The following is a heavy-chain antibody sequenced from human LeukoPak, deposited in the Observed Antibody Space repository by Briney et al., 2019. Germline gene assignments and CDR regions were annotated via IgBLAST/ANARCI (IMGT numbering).Heavy chain of an antibody. CDR2: ISINGGTI. V-gene: IGHV3-23*01. CDR1: GFTFSNYA. J-gene: IGHJ4*02. CDR3: ARAAPDTTYFDS. Sequence: PGGSLRLSCAASGFTFSNYAMGWVRQAPGKGLEWVSAISINGGTIYYADSVKGRFTTSRDNSKNTLYLQVNSLRAVDTAVYFCARAAPDTTYFDSWGQGTLVTVSS. D-gene: IGHD2/OR15-2a*01.